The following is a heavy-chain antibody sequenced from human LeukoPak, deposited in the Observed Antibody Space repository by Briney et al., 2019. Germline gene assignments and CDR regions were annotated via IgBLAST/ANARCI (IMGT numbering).Heavy chain of an antibody. Sequence: SETLSLTCTVSGGSISSGSYYWRWIRQPAGKGLEWIGRIYTSGSTNYNPSLKSRVTISVDTSKNQFSLKLSSVTAADTAVYYCARSDSSGYNNFDYWGQGTLVTVSS. CDR1: GGSISSGSYY. J-gene: IGHJ4*02. V-gene: IGHV4-61*02. D-gene: IGHD3-22*01. CDR3: ARSDSSGYNNFDY. CDR2: IYTSGST.